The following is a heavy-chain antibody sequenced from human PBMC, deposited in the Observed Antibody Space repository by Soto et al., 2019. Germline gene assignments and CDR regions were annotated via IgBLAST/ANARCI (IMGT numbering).Heavy chain of an antibody. J-gene: IGHJ4*02. V-gene: IGHV4-34*01. Sequence: SETLSLTCAVYGGSFSGYYWSWIRQPPGKGLEWIGEINHSGSTNYNPSLKSRVTISVDTSKNHFSLKLSSVTAADTAVYYCARGRYSSRLSKFDYWGQGTLVTVSS. CDR2: INHSGST. CDR1: GGSFSGYY. CDR3: ARGRYSSRLSKFDY. D-gene: IGHD6-13*01.